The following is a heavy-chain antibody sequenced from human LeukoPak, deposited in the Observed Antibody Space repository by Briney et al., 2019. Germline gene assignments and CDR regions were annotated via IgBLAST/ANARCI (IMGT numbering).Heavy chain of an antibody. CDR3: TRRYGGGSLDYFDL. CDR2: IRNKPNSYTT. J-gene: IGHJ2*01. V-gene: IGHV3-72*01. CDR1: GFTFSDHY. Sequence: PGGSLRLSCAASGFTFSDHYMDGVRQAPGKGREWVGGIRNKPNSYTTEYAASVNGRFTVSRDDSKSSLFLQMDDLKTEDTAVYYCTRRYGGGSLDYFDLWGRGTLVTVSS. D-gene: IGHD4-23*01.